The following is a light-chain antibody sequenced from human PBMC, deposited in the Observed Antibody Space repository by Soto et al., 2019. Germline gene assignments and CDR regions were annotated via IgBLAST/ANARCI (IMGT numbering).Light chain of an antibody. CDR1: QSVSSY. CDR3: QQYNNWPRT. J-gene: IGKJ1*01. Sequence: EIVLTQSPATLSLSRGERATLSCRASQSVSSYLAWYQQKPGQAPRLLIYDASTRATGIPARFSGSGSGTEFTLTINSLQSEDFAVYYCQQYNNWPRTFGQGTKVDIK. V-gene: IGKV3D-15*01. CDR2: DAS.